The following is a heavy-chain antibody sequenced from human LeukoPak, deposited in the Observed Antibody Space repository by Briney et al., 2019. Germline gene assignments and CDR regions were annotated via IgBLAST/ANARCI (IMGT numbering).Heavy chain of an antibody. D-gene: IGHD3-10*01. Sequence: GASVKVSCKASGYTFTSYDINWVRQATGQGLEWMGWMNPGSGNTGYAQKFQGRVTMTRNTFISTAYTELSSLRSEDTAVYYCARAVGPYTMFDPWGQGTLVTVSS. CDR1: GYTFTSYD. V-gene: IGHV1-8*01. J-gene: IGHJ5*02. CDR3: ARAVGPYTMFDP. CDR2: MNPGSGNT.